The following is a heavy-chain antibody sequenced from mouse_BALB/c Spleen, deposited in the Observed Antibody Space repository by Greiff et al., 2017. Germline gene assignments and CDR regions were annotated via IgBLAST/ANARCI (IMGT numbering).Heavy chain of an antibody. Sequence: QVTLKESGPGIVQPSQSLRLTCTFSGFSLSTSGIGVIWLRQPSGQGWEWQATIWWDDDNCYNTSQKSRLTSSKDTSNNQAFQNIITVDTADTAIYYCAQSLASRGYFDYWGQGTTLTVSS. CDR3: AQSLASRGYFDY. CDR1: GFSLSTSGIG. J-gene: IGHJ2*01. V-gene: IGHV8-4*01. CDR2: IWWDDDN.